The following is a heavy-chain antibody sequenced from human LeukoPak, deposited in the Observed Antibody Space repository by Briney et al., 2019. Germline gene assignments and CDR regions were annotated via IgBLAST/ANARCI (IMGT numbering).Heavy chain of an antibody. CDR1: AYTFNPYF. CDR2: INPQSGDT. J-gene: IGHJ6*03. Sequence: ASVKVSCKASAYTFNPYFIHWVRQAPGQGLEGRGWINPQSGDTNYAKKFQGRVSMTRDTSSSTAYMELTRLTSDDTAVYFCARDGTKTRTTNSPGSSGWYGGPRYYYYYYMDVWGKGTPVPVSS. V-gene: IGHV1-2*02. D-gene: IGHD6-19*01. CDR3: ARDGTKTRTTNSPGSSGWYGGPRYYYYYYMDV.